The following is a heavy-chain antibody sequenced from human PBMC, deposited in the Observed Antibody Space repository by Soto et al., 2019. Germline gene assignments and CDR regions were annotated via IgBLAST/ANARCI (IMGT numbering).Heavy chain of an antibody. CDR1: GFTFSSYA. J-gene: IGHJ5*02. Sequence: GGSLRLSCAGSGFTFSSYAMHWVRQAPGKGLEWVAVIWYDGSNKYYADSVKGRFTISRDNSKNTLYLQMNSLRAEDTAVYYCAKDQLAVAGLNWFDPWGQGTLVTVSS. CDR3: AKDQLAVAGLNWFDP. D-gene: IGHD6-19*01. V-gene: IGHV3-33*06. CDR2: IWYDGSNK.